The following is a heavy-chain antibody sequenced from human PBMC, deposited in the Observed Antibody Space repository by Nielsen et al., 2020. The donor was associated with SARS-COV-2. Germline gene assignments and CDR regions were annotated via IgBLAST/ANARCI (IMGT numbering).Heavy chain of an antibody. CDR2: IYHTGST. CDR3: ARDRWQQLVPTY. J-gene: IGHJ4*02. Sequence: SETLSLTCTVSGGSIKTASYYWSWIRQHPGWGLEWVGYIYHTGSTYYNAALESRVTISADMSRNQFSLELTSLTAADTAVYYCARDRWQQLVPTYWGQGTLVTVSS. CDR1: GGSIKTASYY. V-gene: IGHV4-31*03. D-gene: IGHD6-13*01.